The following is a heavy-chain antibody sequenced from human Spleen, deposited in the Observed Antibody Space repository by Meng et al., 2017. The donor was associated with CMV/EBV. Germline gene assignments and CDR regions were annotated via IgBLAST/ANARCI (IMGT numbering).Heavy chain of an antibody. CDR3: TTAPFAPTYYFDY. J-gene: IGHJ4*02. D-gene: IGHD2-21*01. V-gene: IGHV3-15*01. CDR2: IKSKTDGETT. Sequence: SGFTLSNAWMSWVRQAPGKGLEWVGRIKSKTDGETTDYAAPVKGRFTISRDDSKNTLYLQMNSLKTEDTAVYYCTTAPFAPTYYFDYWGQGTLVTVSS. CDR1: GFTLSNAW.